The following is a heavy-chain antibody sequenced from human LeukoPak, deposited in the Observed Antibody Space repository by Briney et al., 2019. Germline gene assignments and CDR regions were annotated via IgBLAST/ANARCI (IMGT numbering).Heavy chain of an antibody. D-gene: IGHD1-7*01. J-gene: IGHJ4*02. Sequence: GGSLRLSCAASGFTFSSYAMSWVRQAPGKGLEWVSAISGSGGSTYYADSVKGRFTISRDNSKNTLYLQMNSLRAEDTAVYYCATTRYNWNYYFDYWGQGTLVTVSS. V-gene: IGHV3-23*01. CDR2: ISGSGGST. CDR1: GFTFSSYA. CDR3: ATTRYNWNYYFDY.